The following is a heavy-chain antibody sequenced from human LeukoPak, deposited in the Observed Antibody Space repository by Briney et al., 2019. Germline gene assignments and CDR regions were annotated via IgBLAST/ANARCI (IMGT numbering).Heavy chain of an antibody. V-gene: IGHV3-9*01. CDR3: AKDIHSSSWYEGLVDY. D-gene: IGHD6-13*01. CDR2: ISWNSGSI. Sequence: GRSLRLSCAASGFTFDDYAMHWVRQAPGKGLEWVSGISWNSGSIGYADSVKGRFTISRDNAKNSLYLQMNSLRAEDTALYYCAKDIHSSSWYEGLVDYWGQGTLVTVSS. CDR1: GFTFDDYA. J-gene: IGHJ4*02.